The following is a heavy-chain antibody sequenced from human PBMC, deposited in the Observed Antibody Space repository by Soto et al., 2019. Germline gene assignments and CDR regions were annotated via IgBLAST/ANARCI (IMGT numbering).Heavy chain of an antibody. CDR1: GDSVSSNSAA. CDR3: ARDNFMVRGVSGLYYYYGMDV. V-gene: IGHV6-1*01. J-gene: IGHJ6*02. Sequence: SQTLSLTCAISGDSVSSNSAAWNWIRQSPSRGLEWLGRTYYRSKWYNDYAVSVKSRITINPDTSKNQFSLQLNSVTPEDTAVYYCARDNFMVRGVSGLYYYYGMDVWGQSTAVPV. CDR2: TYYRSKWYN. D-gene: IGHD3-10*01.